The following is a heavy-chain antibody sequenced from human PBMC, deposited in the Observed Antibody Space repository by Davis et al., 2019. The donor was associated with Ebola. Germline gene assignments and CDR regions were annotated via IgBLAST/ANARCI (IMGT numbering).Heavy chain of an antibody. CDR2: IYWNDDK. CDR3: AHRSSLEWLLQTADDAFDI. CDR1: GFSLSTSGVG. J-gene: IGHJ3*02. Sequence: SGPTLVKPTQTLTLTCTFSGFSLSTSGVGVGWIRQPPGKALEWLALIYWNDDKRYSPSLKSRLTITKDTSKNQVVLTMTNMDPVDTATYYCAHRSSLEWLLQTADDAFDIWGQGTMVTVSS. V-gene: IGHV2-5*01. D-gene: IGHD3-3*01.